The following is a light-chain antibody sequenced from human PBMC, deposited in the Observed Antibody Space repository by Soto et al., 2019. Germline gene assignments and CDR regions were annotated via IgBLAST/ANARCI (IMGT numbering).Light chain of an antibody. V-gene: IGKV1-27*01. CDR3: HKYNNAPRP. CDR2: XXX. J-gene: IGKJ1*01. Sequence: DIQMTQSPSSLSASVGDRVTITCRASQGISNYLAWYQQKPGKVXXXXXXXXXXXXSGVPSRFSGSGSGTDFTLTISRLQPEDVATYYCHKYNNAPRPFGQVTKLVIK. CDR1: QGISNY.